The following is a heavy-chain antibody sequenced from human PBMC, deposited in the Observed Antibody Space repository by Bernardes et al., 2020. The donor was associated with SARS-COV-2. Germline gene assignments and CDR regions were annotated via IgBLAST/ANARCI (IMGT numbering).Heavy chain of an antibody. D-gene: IGHD1-7*01. CDR3: GEELKGS. CDR2: FYGDGAT. Sequence: GGSLRLSCAVSGLTFTSNFLGWVRQAPGKGLEWVSTFYGDGATYYSDSVKGRFTVSKDNSKDTLNLQMNTLRVEDTAVNYCGEELKGSRGQGRFVTVSS. V-gene: IGHV3-66*01. J-gene: IGHJ4*02. CDR1: GLTFTSNF.